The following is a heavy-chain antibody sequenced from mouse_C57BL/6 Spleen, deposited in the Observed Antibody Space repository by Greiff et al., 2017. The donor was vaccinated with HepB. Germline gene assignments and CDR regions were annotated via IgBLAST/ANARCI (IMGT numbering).Heavy chain of an antibody. D-gene: IGHD3-1*01. V-gene: IGHV1-61*01. J-gene: IGHJ3*01. Sequence: QVQLQQSGAELVRPGSSVKLSCKASGYTFTSYWMDWVKPRPGQGLEWIGNIYPSDSETHYNQKFKDKATLTVDKSSSTAYMQLSSLTSEDSAVYYCARSSGYPSWFAYWGQGTLVTVSA. CDR3: ARSSGYPSWFAY. CDR1: GYTFTSYW. CDR2: IYPSDSET.